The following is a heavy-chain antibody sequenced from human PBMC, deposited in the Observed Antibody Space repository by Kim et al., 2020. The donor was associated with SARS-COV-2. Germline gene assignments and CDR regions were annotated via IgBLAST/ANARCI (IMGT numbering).Heavy chain of an antibody. V-gene: IGHV4-4*02. D-gene: IGHD6-13*01. CDR2: IYHSGST. J-gene: IGHJ4*02. Sequence: SETLSLTCAVSGGSVSSTNWWTWVRQPRGKGLEWIGGIYHSGSTNYNPSLKSRVTISVDKSKNQFSLQLSSVTAADTAVYYCAAAPGYRPLRLDDWGQGT. CDR3: AAAPGYRPLRLDD. CDR1: GGSVSSTNW.